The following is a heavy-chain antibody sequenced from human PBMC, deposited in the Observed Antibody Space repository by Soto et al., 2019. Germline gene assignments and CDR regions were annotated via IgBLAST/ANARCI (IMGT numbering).Heavy chain of an antibody. CDR3: ARVGDSGYYWYFDY. V-gene: IGHV4-4*07. CDR2: VFSSGTT. Sequence: SETLSLTCTVSGDSITSYYWTWIRQAAGKRLECIGRVFSSGTTNYNPSLKSRVTMSVDTSKNQLSLKLTSVTAADTAVYYCARVGDSGYYWYFDYWGQGALVTVS. CDR1: GDSITSYY. D-gene: IGHD3-22*01. J-gene: IGHJ4*02.